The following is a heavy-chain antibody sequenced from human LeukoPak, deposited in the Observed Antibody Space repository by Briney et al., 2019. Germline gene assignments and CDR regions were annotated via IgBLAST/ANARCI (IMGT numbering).Heavy chain of an antibody. V-gene: IGHV1-18*01. Sequence: ASVKVSCKASGYTFTSYGISWVRQAPGQGLEWMGWISAYNGNTNYAQKLQGRVTRPTDTSTSTAYMELRSLRSDDTAVYYCARPIVGATDAFDIWGQGTMVTVSS. CDR3: ARPIVGATDAFDI. D-gene: IGHD1-26*01. CDR2: ISAYNGNT. J-gene: IGHJ3*02. CDR1: GYTFTSYG.